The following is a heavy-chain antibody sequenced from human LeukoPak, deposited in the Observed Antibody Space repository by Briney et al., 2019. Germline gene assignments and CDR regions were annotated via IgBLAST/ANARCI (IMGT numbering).Heavy chain of an antibody. V-gene: IGHV4-39*07. Sequence: SETLSLTCTVSGGSISSSSYYWGWIRQPPGKGLEWIGSIYYSGSTYYNPSLKSRVTISVDKSKSQFSLKLSSVTAADTAVYYCARGGVGATSYYYYMGVWGKGTTVTVSS. CDR2: IYYSGST. CDR3: ARGGVGATSYYYYMGV. D-gene: IGHD1-26*01. J-gene: IGHJ6*03. CDR1: GGSISSSSYY.